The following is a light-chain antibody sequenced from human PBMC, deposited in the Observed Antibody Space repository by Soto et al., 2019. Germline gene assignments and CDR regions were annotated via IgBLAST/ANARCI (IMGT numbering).Light chain of an antibody. V-gene: IGKV3-20*01. J-gene: IGKJ1*01. CDR2: GAS. CDR3: QQYGSSPRT. Sequence: EIVLTQSPGTLSLSPGERATLSCRASQSVGSSQLAWYQQKTGQAPRLVMYGASSRANDTPARFSGSGSGTYFSVTISTLEIEDFEVYYCQQYGSSPRTFGQGNKVEI. CDR1: QSVGSSQ.